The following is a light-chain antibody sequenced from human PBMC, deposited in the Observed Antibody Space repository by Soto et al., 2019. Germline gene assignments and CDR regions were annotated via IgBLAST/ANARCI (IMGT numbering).Light chain of an antibody. CDR1: QSVYSN. V-gene: IGKV3-15*01. CDR2: DAS. CDR3: QKHSNWRLT. J-gene: IGKJ4*01. Sequence: EIVMTQSPATLSVSPGERASLSCRASQSVYSNLAWYQHKPGQAPSLLIFDASTRATGIPARFSGSGSGTEFTLPINSLRSEDCAVYYWQKHSNWRLTCGGGTKVDIK.